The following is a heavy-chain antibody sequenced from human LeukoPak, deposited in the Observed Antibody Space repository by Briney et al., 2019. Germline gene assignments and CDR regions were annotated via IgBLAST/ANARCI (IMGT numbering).Heavy chain of an antibody. V-gene: IGHV3-48*03. D-gene: IGHD2-21*02. J-gene: IGHJ5*02. CDR3: ARDPTYCGGDCYAPNWFDP. CDR1: GFTFSSYE. Sequence: GGSLRLSCAASGFTFSSYEMNWVRQAPGKGLEWVSYISSSGSTIYYADSVKGRFTISRDNTKNSLYLQMNSLGAEDTAVYYCARDPTYCGGDCYAPNWFDPWGQGTLVTVSS. CDR2: ISSSGSTI.